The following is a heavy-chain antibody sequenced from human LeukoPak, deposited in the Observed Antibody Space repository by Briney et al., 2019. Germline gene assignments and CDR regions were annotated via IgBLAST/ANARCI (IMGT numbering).Heavy chain of an antibody. CDR2: IKQDGSEK. V-gene: IGHV3-7*01. D-gene: IGHD1-1*01. J-gene: IGHJ4*02. Sequence: GGSLRLSCAASGFTFSSYWMSWVRQAPGKGLEWVANIKQDGSEKYYVDSVKGRFTISRDNAKNSLYLQMNSLRAEDTAVYYCARSNWNDDPSGDYWGQGTLATVSS. CDR3: ARSNWNDDPSGDY. CDR1: GFTFSSYW.